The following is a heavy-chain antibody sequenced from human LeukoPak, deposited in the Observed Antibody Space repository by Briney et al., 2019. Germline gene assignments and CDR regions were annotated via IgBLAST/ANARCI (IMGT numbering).Heavy chain of an antibody. CDR1: GDSITSYY. Sequence: PSETLSLTCTVSGDSITSYYWSWIRQPPGKGLEWIGSMSYSGSTNYNPSLKSRATMSVDTTKNQFSLRLNSVTAADTAVYYCARRRAEGGSNGHYNWFDPWGQGTLVTVSS. V-gene: IGHV4-59*08. CDR3: ARRRAEGGSNGHYNWFDP. J-gene: IGHJ5*02. D-gene: IGHD6-13*01. CDR2: MSYSGST.